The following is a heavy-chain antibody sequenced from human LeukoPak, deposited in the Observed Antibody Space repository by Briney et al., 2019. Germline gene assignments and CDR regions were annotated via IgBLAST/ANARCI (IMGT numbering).Heavy chain of an antibody. CDR1: GFTFSHYI. CDR3: AREYNWNYEPAGFDY. Sequence: GGSLRLSCAASGFTFSHYIMNWVRQAPGKGLEWVSYISSSSSTIYYADSVKGRFTISRDNAKNSLYLQMNSLRAEDTAVYYCAREYNWNYEPAGFDYWGQGTLVTVSS. J-gene: IGHJ4*02. V-gene: IGHV3-48*01. CDR2: ISSSSSTI. D-gene: IGHD1-7*01.